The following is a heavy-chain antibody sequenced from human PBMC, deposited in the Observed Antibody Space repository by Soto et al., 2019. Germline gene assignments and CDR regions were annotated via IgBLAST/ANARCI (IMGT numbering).Heavy chain of an antibody. V-gene: IGHV1-8*01. CDR3: AREESGYSSSSNWFDP. CDR2: MNPNSGNT. Sequence: GASVKVSCKASGYTFTSYDINWVRQATGKGLEWMGWMNPNSGNTGYAQKFQGRVTMTRNTSISTAYMELSSLRSEDTAVYYCAREESGYSSSSNWFDPWGQGTLVTVSS. J-gene: IGHJ5*02. CDR1: GYTFTSYD. D-gene: IGHD6-6*01.